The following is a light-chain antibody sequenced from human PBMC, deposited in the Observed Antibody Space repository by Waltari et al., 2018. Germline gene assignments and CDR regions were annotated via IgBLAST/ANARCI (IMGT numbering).Light chain of an antibody. CDR2: DVT. J-gene: IGLJ3*02. CDR3: ASYIPGSTLV. V-gene: IGLV2-14*01. CDR1: SSDVGRYNY. Sequence: QSALTHPASVSGSPGQSITISCTGSSSDVGRYNYVSWYHQFPDRAPKLMIYDVTNRPSGVSNRFSGSKSANPASLTISGLQPEDEADYYCASYIPGSTLVFGGGTKLTVL.